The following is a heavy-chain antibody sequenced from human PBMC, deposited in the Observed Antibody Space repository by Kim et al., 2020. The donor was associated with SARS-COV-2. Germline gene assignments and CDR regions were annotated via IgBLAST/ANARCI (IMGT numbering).Heavy chain of an antibody. J-gene: IGHJ6*01. CDR1: GFTFSDYD. D-gene: IGHD2-21*01. CDR3: VRGGVTGDYGMDV. V-gene: IGHV3-13*04. CDR2: IDSIGDT. Sequence: GGSLRLSCTASGFTFSDYDMNWVRQPIGKGLKWATVIDSIGDTYYADSVMGLLTISSENAKNSLYLQMKRLIARDSAVYYCVRGGVTGDYGMDVSVQGTMATVSS.